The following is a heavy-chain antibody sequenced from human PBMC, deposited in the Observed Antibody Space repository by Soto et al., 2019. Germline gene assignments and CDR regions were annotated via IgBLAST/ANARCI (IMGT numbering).Heavy chain of an antibody. D-gene: IGHD1-7*01. J-gene: IGHJ5*02. V-gene: IGHV1-69*12. CDR3: ARVAWNFGHGGPSTQNWFDP. CDR1: GGTFSNYA. Sequence: QVKLVQSGAEVKKPGSSVKVSCKASGGTFSNYAISWVRQAPGQGLEWMGGIIPMFGTANYAEKFQGRVTITADESTSTTYMELSSLRSEDTAVYYCARVAWNFGHGGPSTQNWFDPWGQGTLVTVSS. CDR2: IIPMFGTA.